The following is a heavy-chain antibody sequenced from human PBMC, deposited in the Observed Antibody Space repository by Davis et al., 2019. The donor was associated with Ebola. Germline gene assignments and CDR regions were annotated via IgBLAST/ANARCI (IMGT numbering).Heavy chain of an antibody. CDR3: AREGYCSGGSCYQGWFDP. V-gene: IGHV1-69*13. CDR2: IIPIFGTA. CDR1: GGTFSSYA. D-gene: IGHD2-15*01. Sequence: AASVKVSCKASGGTFSSYAISWVRQAPGQGLEWMGGIIPIFGTANYAQKFQGRVTITADESTSTAYMELSSLRSEDTAVYYCAREGYCSGGSCYQGWFDPWGQGTLVTVSS. J-gene: IGHJ5*02.